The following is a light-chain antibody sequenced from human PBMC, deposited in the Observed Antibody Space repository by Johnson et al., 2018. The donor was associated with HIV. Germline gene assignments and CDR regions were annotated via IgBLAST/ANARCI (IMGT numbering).Light chain of an antibody. CDR1: SSNIGNNY. Sequence: QSVLTQPPSVSVAPGQKVTISCSGSSSNIGNNYVSWYQQLPGTAPKLIIYENNKRPSGIPDRFSGSKSGTSATLGITGLQTGDEADYYCGTWDSSLGTYVFGTGAKVTVL. CDR2: ENN. J-gene: IGLJ1*01. CDR3: GTWDSSLGTYV. V-gene: IGLV1-51*02.